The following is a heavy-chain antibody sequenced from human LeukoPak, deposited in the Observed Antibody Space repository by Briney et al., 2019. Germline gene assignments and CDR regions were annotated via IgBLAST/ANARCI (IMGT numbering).Heavy chain of an antibody. Sequence: GGSLRLSCAASGFTFSSYGMHWVRQAPGKGLEWVAVIWYDGSNKYYADSMKGRFTISRDNSKNTLYLQMNSLSAEDTAVYYCARGAVAGSDDTFDYWGQGTLVTVSS. J-gene: IGHJ4*02. CDR3: ARGAVAGSDDTFDY. V-gene: IGHV3-33*01. CDR1: GFTFSSYG. CDR2: IWYDGSNK. D-gene: IGHD6-19*01.